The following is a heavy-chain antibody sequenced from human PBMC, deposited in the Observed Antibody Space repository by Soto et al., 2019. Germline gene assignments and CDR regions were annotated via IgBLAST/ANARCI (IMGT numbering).Heavy chain of an antibody. V-gene: IGHV3-48*03. CDR3: ARDRAIYCSSTSCQLRDYGMDV. Sequence: PGGSLRLSCAASGFTFSSYEMNWVRQAPGKGLEWVSYISSSGSTIYYADSVKGRFTISRDNAKNSLYLQMNSLRAEDTAVYYCARDRAIYCSSTSCQLRDYGMDVWGQGTTVTASS. CDR2: ISSSGSTI. D-gene: IGHD2-2*01. J-gene: IGHJ6*02. CDR1: GFTFSSYE.